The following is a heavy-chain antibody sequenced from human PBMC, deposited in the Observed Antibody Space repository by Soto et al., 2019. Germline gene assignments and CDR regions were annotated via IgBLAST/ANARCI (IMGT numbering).Heavy chain of an antibody. J-gene: IGHJ6*02. CDR1: GGSISSYY. V-gene: IGHV4-4*07. Sequence: SETLDLSCTVSGGSISSYYWSWIRQPAGKGLEWIGRIYTSGSTNYNPSLKSRVTMSVDTSKNQFSLKLSSVTAADTAVYYCARGRGVYSGYDYPIFYYGMDVWGQGTTVTVSS. CDR2: IYTSGST. D-gene: IGHD5-12*01. CDR3: ARGRGVYSGYDYPIFYYGMDV.